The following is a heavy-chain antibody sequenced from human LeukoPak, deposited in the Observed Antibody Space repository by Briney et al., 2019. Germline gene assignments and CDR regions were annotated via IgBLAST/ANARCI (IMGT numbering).Heavy chain of an antibody. Sequence: SETLSLTCTVSGGSISSSSYYWGWIRQPPGKGLEWIGSMYYSGSTYYNPSLKSRVTISVDTSKNQFSLKLSSVTAADTAVYYCARPKIGYCSSTSCYMGYFDYWGQGTLVTVSS. V-gene: IGHV4-39*01. CDR2: MYYSGST. CDR1: GGSISSSSYY. D-gene: IGHD2-2*02. CDR3: ARPKIGYCSSTSCYMGYFDY. J-gene: IGHJ4*02.